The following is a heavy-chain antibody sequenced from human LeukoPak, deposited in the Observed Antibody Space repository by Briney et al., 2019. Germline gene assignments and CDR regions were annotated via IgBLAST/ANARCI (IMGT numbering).Heavy chain of an antibody. CDR2: ISWNTYSI. D-gene: IGHD6-19*01. CDR3: AKGERIAVSGTVDY. CDR1: GFTFDDYA. V-gene: IGHV3-9*03. J-gene: IGHJ4*02. Sequence: GGSLRLSCAASGFTFDDYAMHWVRQAPGKGLEWVSGISWNTYSIGYADSVKGRFTISRDNAKKSLYLQMHSVRAEDMALYYCAKGERIAVSGTVDYWGQGTLVTVSS.